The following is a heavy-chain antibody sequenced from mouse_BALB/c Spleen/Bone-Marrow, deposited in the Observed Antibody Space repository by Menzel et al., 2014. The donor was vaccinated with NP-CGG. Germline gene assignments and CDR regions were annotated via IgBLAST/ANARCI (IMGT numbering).Heavy chain of an antibody. D-gene: IGHD1-2*01. CDR2: INPGSGGT. CDR3: ARSLLRLQNAMDY. J-gene: IGHJ4*01. V-gene: IGHV1-54*01. Sequence: VQLQESGAELVRPGTSVKVSCKASGYAFTNYLIEWVKQRPGRGLEWIGVINPGSGGTNYNEKFKGKATLTADKSSSTAYMQLSSLTSDDSAVYFCARSLLRLQNAMDYWGQGTSVTVSS. CDR1: GYAFTNYL.